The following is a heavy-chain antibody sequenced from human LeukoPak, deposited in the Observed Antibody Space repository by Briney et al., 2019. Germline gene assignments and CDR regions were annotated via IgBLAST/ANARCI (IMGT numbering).Heavy chain of an antibody. CDR3: ARREVTETDAFDI. CDR2: IYYSGST. CDR1: GGPISSNY. J-gene: IGHJ3*02. Sequence: NPSGTLSLTCTVSGGPISSNYWSWIPQPPGKGPEWIGYIYYSGSTNYNPSLKSRVTISVDTSKKQFSVKLSSVTAADTAVYYCARREVTETDAFDIWGQGTMVTVSS. D-gene: IGHD4-23*01. V-gene: IGHV4-59*01.